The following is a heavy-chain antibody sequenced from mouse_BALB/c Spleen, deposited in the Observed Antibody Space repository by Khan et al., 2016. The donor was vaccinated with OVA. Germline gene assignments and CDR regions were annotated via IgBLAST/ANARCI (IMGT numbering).Heavy chain of an antibody. CDR3: ARSTYRYAFVY. J-gene: IGHJ3*01. D-gene: IGHD2-14*01. Sequence: VQLKESGPSLVKPSQTLSLTCSVTGVSITTGYWNWIRKFPGNKLEYMGYIIYTGYTYYNPSLKSRISITRHTSNNQYYLQLNSVTDEDTATYXCARSTYRYAFVYWGQGTLVTVSA. V-gene: IGHV3-8*02. CDR2: IIYTGYT. CDR1: GVSITTGY.